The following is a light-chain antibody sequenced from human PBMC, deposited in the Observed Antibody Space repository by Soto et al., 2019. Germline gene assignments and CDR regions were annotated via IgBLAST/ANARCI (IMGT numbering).Light chain of an antibody. Sequence: DMQITQTPSAASASVKDRVTITCRASQGISNSLAWYQQKPGKAPKLLIDAASTLQSGVPSRFSGSGTGTDFTLTIHRLQPEDFAVYYCPQATSFPLTFGGGTKVDI. CDR1: QGISNS. V-gene: IGKV1-12*01. CDR3: PQATSFPLT. J-gene: IGKJ4*01. CDR2: AAS.